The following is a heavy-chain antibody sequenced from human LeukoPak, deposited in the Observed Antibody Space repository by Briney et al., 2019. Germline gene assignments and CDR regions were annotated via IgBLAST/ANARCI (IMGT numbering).Heavy chain of an antibody. Sequence: PSETLSLTCIVSGGSIRNYYWIWIRQPPGKGLEGIGYINYSGSTNYNPSLKSRVTISVDTSKNQFYLSLSSVTAADTDVYYCAGETHYSGWFESWGQGTLVTASS. CDR3: AGETHYSGWFES. D-gene: IGHD4-11*01. CDR1: GGSIRNYY. CDR2: INYSGST. V-gene: IGHV4-59*01. J-gene: IGHJ5*01.